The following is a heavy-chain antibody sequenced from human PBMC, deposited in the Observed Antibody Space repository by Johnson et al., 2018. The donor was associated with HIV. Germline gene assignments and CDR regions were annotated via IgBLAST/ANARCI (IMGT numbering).Heavy chain of an antibody. CDR1: GFSVSYNY. CDR3: ARESTPWGGDYVGYSFDL. J-gene: IGHJ3*01. D-gene: IGHD4-17*01. V-gene: IGHV3-11*04. CDR2: ISSSGTSI. Sequence: QVQLVESGGGLVQPGGSLRLSCAVSGFSVSYNYMSWVRQAPGKGLEWISHISSSGTSIFYADSVKGRFTISRDNAKKLLYIQMSGLTGEDTATYYCARESTPWGGDYVGYSFDLWGQGTTVTVTS.